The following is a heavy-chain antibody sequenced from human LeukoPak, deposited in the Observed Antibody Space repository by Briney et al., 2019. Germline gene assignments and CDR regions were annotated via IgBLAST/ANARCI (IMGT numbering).Heavy chain of an antibody. J-gene: IGHJ6*03. CDR3: AKPPGIAGYYYYMDV. CDR1: GFTFSSYW. D-gene: IGHD6-13*01. Sequence: PGGSLRLSCAASGFTFSSYWMSWVRQAPGKGLEWVANIKQDGSEKYYVDSVKGRFTISRDNAKNSLYLQMNSLRAEDTAVYYCAKPPGIAGYYYYMDVWGKGTTVTVSS. V-gene: IGHV3-7*01. CDR2: IKQDGSEK.